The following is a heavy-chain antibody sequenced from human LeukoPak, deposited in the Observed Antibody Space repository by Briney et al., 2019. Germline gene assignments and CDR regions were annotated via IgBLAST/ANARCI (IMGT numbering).Heavy chain of an antibody. J-gene: IGHJ6*03. D-gene: IGHD1-1*01. CDR1: DDSITMYY. V-gene: IGHV4-59*01. CDR3: ARGRVSSSTWYSTYYYYFYMDV. Sequence: SETLSLTCSVSDDSITMYYWTWIRQPPGKGLEWIGYVDHTGSTYFNPSLNGRVSISRDTTNNLFSLRLRSVTAADTAVYFCARGRVSSSTWYSTYYYYFYMDVWGKGTTVTVSS. CDR2: VDHTGST.